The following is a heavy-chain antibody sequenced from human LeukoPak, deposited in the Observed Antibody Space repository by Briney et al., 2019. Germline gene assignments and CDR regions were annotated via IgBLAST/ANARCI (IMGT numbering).Heavy chain of an antibody. V-gene: IGHV1-46*01. Sequence: ASVKVSCKASGYTFTSYYMHWVRQAPGQGLEWMGIINPSGGSTSYAQKFQGRVTMTRDMSTSTVYMELSSLRSEDTAVYYCARVRGEAYYDILTGYYYTLDYWGQGTLVTVSS. D-gene: IGHD3-9*01. J-gene: IGHJ4*02. CDR2: INPSGGST. CDR3: ARVRGEAYYDILTGYYYTLDY. CDR1: GYTFTSYY.